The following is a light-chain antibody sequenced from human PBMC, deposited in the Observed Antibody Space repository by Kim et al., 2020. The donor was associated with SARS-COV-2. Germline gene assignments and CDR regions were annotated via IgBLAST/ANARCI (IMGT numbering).Light chain of an antibody. V-gene: IGKV4-1*01. CDR1: QTIYSDLKNKDY. CDR2: WAS. CDR3: QQYYSNPLT. J-gene: IGKJ4*01. Sequence: ATINCKSSQTIYSDLKNKDYLAWYQQKPGQPPKLLISWASTRQSGVPDRFSGSGSGTDFTLTIISLQAEDVAVYYCQQYYSNPLTFGGGTKVDIK.